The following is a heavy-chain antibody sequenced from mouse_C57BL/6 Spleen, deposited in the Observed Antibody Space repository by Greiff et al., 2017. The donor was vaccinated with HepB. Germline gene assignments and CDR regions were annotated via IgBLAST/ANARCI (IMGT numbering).Heavy chain of an antibody. D-gene: IGHD3-2*02. CDR2: IDPANGNT. V-gene: IGHV14-3*01. CDR1: GFNIKNTY. Sequence: VQLKQSVAELVRPGASVKLSCTASGFNIKNTYMHWVKQRPEQGLEWIGRIDPANGNTKYAPRFQGKATITADTSSNTAYLQLSSLTSEDTAIYYCVPDSSGYWFFAYWGQGTLVTVSA. CDR3: VPDSSGYWFFAY. J-gene: IGHJ3*01.